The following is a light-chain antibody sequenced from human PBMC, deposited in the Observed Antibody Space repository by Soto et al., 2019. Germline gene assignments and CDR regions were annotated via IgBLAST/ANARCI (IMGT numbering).Light chain of an antibody. CDR1: QSLSSN. V-gene: IGKV3-15*01. CDR2: GAS. J-gene: IGKJ1*01. CDR3: QQYNNWPQT. Sequence: EIVMTQSPATLSVSPVERATLSCRASQSLSSNLAWYQQKPGQAPRLLIYGASTRATDIPARFSGSGSGTEFTLTISSLQSEDFAEYHCQQYNNWPQTFGQGTK.